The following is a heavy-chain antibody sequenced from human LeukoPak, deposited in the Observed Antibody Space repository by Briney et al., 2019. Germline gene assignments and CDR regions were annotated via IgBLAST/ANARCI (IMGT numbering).Heavy chain of an antibody. D-gene: IGHD1-26*01. CDR1: GGSISSYY. J-gene: IGHJ4*02. CDR3: ARAILSGSYLFYFDY. V-gene: IGHV4-59*01. Sequence: PSETLSLTCTVSGGSISSYYWSWIRQPPGKGLEWIGYIYYSGSTNYNPSLKSRVTMSVDTSKNQFSLKLSSVTAADTAVYYCARAILSGSYLFYFDYWGQGILVTVSS. CDR2: IYYSGST.